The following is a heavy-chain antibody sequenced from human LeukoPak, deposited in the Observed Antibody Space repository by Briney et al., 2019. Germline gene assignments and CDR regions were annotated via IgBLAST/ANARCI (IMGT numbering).Heavy chain of an antibody. Sequence: AGGSLRLSCAASGFTVSSNYMSWVRQAPGKGLEWVSVIYSGGSTYYADSVKGRFTISRDNSKNTLYLQMNSLRAEDTAVYYCARDVGYSYGKNWFDPWGQGTLVTVSS. CDR3: ARDVGYSYGKNWFDP. D-gene: IGHD5-18*01. V-gene: IGHV3-53*05. CDR1: GFTVSSNY. J-gene: IGHJ5*02. CDR2: IYSGGST.